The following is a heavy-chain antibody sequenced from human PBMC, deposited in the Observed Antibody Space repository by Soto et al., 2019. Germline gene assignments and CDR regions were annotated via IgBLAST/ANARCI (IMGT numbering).Heavy chain of an antibody. V-gene: IGHV1-18*01. CDR1: GYTFTSYG. D-gene: IGHD6-13*01. Sequence: QVQLGQSGAEGKKPGASVKVSCKDSGYTFTSYGISWVRQAPGQGLEWMGWLSDYNGNTNYAQKLQRRVTMTTDTATRTAYMELRSLRADDTAVYYCAREEQQLLAVDYWGQGTLVAVSS. J-gene: IGHJ4*02. CDR3: AREEQQLLAVDY. CDR2: LSDYNGNT.